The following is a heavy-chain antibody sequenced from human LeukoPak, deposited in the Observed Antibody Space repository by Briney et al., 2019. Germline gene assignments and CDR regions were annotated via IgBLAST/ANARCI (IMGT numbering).Heavy chain of an antibody. CDR1: TGSFSDNY. CDR2: IHYSGST. CDR3: LAVSGDSDS. Sequence: SETLSLTCAVYTGSFSDNYWNWIRQPPGKGLEWIGCIHYSGSTYYNPSLKSRVTISVDTSKNQFSLNLSSVTAADTAVYYCLAVSGDSDSWGQGTLVTVSS. D-gene: IGHD6-19*01. J-gene: IGHJ4*02. V-gene: IGHV4-34*01.